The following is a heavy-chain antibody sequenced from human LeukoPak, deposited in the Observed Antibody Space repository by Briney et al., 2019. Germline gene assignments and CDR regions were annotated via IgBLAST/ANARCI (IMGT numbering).Heavy chain of an antibody. CDR1: GFSFSNHE. J-gene: IGHJ6*03. CDR3: TTIRYSYGYGSDSLGKYYYYMDV. CDR2: ISTTGSTI. D-gene: IGHD5-18*01. Sequence: GGSLRLSCVASGFSFSNHEMNWVRQAPGKGLEWVSYISTTGSTIYYADSVKGRFTISRDNAKNSLYLQMNSLRAEDTAVYYCTTIRYSYGYGSDSLGKYYYYMDVWGKGTTVTVSS. V-gene: IGHV3-48*03.